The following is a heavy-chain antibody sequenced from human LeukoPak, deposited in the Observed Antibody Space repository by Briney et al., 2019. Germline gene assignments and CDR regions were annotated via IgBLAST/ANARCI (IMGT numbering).Heavy chain of an antibody. CDR2: ISGGSTTI. CDR1: GFTFSSYS. J-gene: IGHJ3*02. D-gene: IGHD1-14*01. V-gene: IGHV3-48*01. CDR3: AKPARTNAFDI. Sequence: GGSLRLSCVGSGFTFSSYSMNWVRQAPGKGLEWVAYISGGSTTIQYADSVKGRFTISRDNAKNSVYLQMNSLRAEDTAVYYRAKPARTNAFDIWGQGTMVTVSS.